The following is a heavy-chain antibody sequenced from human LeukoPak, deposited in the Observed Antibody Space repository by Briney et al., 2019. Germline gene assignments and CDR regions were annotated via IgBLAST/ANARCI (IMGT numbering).Heavy chain of an antibody. CDR2: MKQDGSEK. V-gene: IGHV3-7*04. CDR3: ARSLAAGFDI. J-gene: IGHJ3*02. Sequence: GGSLRLSCAASGFTFSSYWTSWVRQAPGKGLEWVANMKQDGSEKYYVDSVKGRFTISRDNAKNSLYLQMNSLRADDTAVYYCARSLAAGFDIWGQGTMVTVSS. D-gene: IGHD6-25*01. CDR1: GFTFSSYW.